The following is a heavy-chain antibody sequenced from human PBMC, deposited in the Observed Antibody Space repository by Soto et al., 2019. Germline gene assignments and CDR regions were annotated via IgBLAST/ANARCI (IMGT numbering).Heavy chain of an antibody. J-gene: IGHJ1*01. D-gene: IGHD6-19*01. CDR2: ISGSGGST. CDR1: GFTFSSYA. V-gene: IGHV3-23*01. CDR3: AQAPGAVAVLCYFQH. Sequence: EVQLLESGGGLVQPGGSLRLSCAASGFTFSSYAMSWVRQAPGKGLEWVSAISGSGGSTYYADSVKGRFTISRDNSKNTLYRQMNSLRAEDTAVYYCAQAPGAVAVLCYFQHWGQGTLVTVSS.